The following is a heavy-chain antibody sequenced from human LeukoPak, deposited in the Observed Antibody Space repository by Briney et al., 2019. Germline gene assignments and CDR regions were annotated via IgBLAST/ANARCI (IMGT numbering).Heavy chain of an antibody. CDR2: ISGGGVNT. V-gene: IGHV3-23*01. CDR3: AKMPERKDLTAAGMLYYFDY. D-gene: IGHD6-13*01. Sequence: GESLRLSCAASGFTFSSYAMSWVRQAPGKGLEWVSGISGGGVNTYYADSVKGWFTISRDNSKNTLYLQMNSLRAEDTAVYYCAKMPERKDLTAAGMLYYFDYWGQGTLVTVSS. CDR1: GFTFSSYA. J-gene: IGHJ4*02.